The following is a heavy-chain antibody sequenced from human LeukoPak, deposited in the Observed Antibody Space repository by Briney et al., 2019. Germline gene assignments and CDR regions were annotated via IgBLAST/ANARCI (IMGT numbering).Heavy chain of an antibody. D-gene: IGHD3-10*01. CDR2: IIPILGIA. Sequence: GSSVKVSCKASGGTFSSYAIIWVRQAPGQGLEWMGRIIPILGIANYAQKFQGRVTITADKSTSTAYMELSSLRSEDTAVYYCATSNYYGSGATWGQGTLVTVSS. V-gene: IGHV1-69*04. CDR3: ATSNYYGSGAT. J-gene: IGHJ5*02. CDR1: GGTFSSYA.